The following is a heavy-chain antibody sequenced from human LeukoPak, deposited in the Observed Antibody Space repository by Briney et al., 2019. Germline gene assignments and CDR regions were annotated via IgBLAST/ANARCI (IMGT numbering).Heavy chain of an antibody. CDR3: AKRAARIAVAGGYFDY. V-gene: IGHV3-21*04. Sequence: GGSLRLSCAASGFTLSNYYMNWVRQAPGKGLEWVSSISSRSTYIYYADSVKGRFTISRDNAKNTLYLQMNSLRAEDTAVYYCAKRAARIAVAGGYFDYWGQGTLVTVSS. CDR2: ISSRSTYI. J-gene: IGHJ4*02. D-gene: IGHD6-19*01. CDR1: GFTLSNYY.